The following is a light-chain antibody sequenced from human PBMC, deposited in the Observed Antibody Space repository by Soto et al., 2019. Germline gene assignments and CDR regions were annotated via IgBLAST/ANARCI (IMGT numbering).Light chain of an antibody. CDR3: QQSYSTPPK. CDR1: QSISSW. J-gene: IGKJ1*01. V-gene: IGKV1-39*01. Sequence: IQLPQSPSTLSASVGDRFTITCRASQSISSWLAWYQQKPGKAPKLLIYAASSLQSGVPSRFSGSGSGTDFTLTISSLQPEDFATYYCQQSYSTPPKFGQGTKVDIK. CDR2: AAS.